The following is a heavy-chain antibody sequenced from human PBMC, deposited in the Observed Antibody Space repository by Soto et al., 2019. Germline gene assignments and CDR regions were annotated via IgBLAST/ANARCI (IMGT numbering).Heavy chain of an antibody. CDR3: ARQRTSVVTQAYFDV. CDR1: GGSISSGDYY. CDR2: IYYSGST. J-gene: IGHJ4*02. V-gene: IGHV4-30-4*01. D-gene: IGHD2-21*02. Sequence: SETLSLTCTVSGGSISSGDYYWSWIRQPPGKGLEWIGYIYYSGSTYYNPSLKSRVTISVDTSKNQFSLKLSSVTAADTALYFCARQRTSVVTQAYFDVWGPGSLVTVSS.